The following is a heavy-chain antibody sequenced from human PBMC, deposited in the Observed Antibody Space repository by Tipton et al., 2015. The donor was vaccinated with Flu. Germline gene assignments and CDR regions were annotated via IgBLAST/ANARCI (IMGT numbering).Heavy chain of an antibody. V-gene: IGHV1-69*01. D-gene: IGHD2-2*01. J-gene: IGHJ4*02. CDR1: GGTFSSYA. CDR3: ARGGGPYCSSTSCFDTDY. CDR2: ISPMFGTA. Sequence: QSGPEVKKPGSSVKVSCKAIGGTFSSYAINWVRQAPGQGLEWMGGISPMFGTASYAQKFQGRVTINADESTSTAYMELSSLRSEDTAVYYCARGGGPYCSSTSCFDTDYWGQGTLVTVSS.